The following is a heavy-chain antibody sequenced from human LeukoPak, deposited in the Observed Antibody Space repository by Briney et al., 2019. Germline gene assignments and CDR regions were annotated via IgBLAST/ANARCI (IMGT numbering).Heavy chain of an antibody. Sequence: SETLSLTCTVSGDSISSSSYYWGWIRQPPGKGLEWIGSIYYSGSTYDNPSLKSRVTMSVDTSKNQFSLKLNSMTAADTAVYYCASSSPLGDSRYYYYYGMDVWGQGTTVTVSS. J-gene: IGHJ6*02. CDR1: GDSISSSSYY. CDR2: IYYSGST. CDR3: ASSSPLGDSRYYYYYGMDV. V-gene: IGHV4-39*07. D-gene: IGHD2-21*02.